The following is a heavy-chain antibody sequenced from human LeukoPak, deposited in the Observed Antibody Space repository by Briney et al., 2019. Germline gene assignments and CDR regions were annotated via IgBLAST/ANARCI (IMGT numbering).Heavy chain of an antibody. CDR2: ISWNSGSI. Sequence: GGSLRLSCAASGFTFDDYAMHWVRQAPGKGLEWVSGISWNSGSIGYADSVKGRFTISRDNAKNSLYLQMNSLRAEDTALYYCAKDVHYSSGWYSNGYWGQGTLVTVSS. J-gene: IGHJ4*02. V-gene: IGHV3-9*01. CDR1: GFTFDDYA. D-gene: IGHD6-19*01. CDR3: AKDVHYSSGWYSNGY.